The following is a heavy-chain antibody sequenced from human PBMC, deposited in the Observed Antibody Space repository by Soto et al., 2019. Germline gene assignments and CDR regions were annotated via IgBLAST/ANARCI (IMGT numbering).Heavy chain of an antibody. CDR1: GGSISSGGYS. J-gene: IGHJ5*02. Sequence: QLQLQESGSGLVKPSQTLSLTCAVSGGSISSGGYSWSWIRQPPGKALEWIGYIYNSGSTYYNPSLKSRDTISVDRPKHKFSLKLTSVTVADTAGYYCARVPSPRGQGALVSFSS. V-gene: IGHV4-30-2*01. CDR2: IYNSGST. CDR3: ARVPSP.